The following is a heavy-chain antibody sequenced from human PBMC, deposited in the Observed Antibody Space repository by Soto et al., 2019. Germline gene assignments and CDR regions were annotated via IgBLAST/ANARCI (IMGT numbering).Heavy chain of an antibody. CDR3: ARDQCGTNGVCYLNWFDP. CDR2: IIPIFGTA. Sequence: SVKVSCKASGGTFSSYAISWVRQAPGQGLEWMGGIIPIFGTANYAQKFQGRVTITADESTSTAYMELSSLRSEDTAVYYCARDQCGTNGVCYLNWFDPWGQGTLVTSPQ. V-gene: IGHV1-69*13. J-gene: IGHJ5*02. D-gene: IGHD2-8*01. CDR1: GGTFSSYA.